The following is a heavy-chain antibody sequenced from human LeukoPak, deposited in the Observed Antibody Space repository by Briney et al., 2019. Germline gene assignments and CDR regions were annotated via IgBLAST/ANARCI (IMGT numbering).Heavy chain of an antibody. V-gene: IGHV1-46*01. CDR2: INPSGGST. CDR3: ARVVPDCSSTSCYSPLGYGDYYLLFDY. D-gene: IGHD2-2*01. Sequence: ASVKVSCQASGYTFTSYYMHWVRQAPGQGLEWMGIINPSGGSTSYAQKFQGRVTMTRDTSTSTVYMELSSLRSEDTAVYYCARVVPDCSSTSCYSPLGYGDYYLLFDYWGQGTLVTVSS. CDR1: GYTFTSYY. J-gene: IGHJ4*02.